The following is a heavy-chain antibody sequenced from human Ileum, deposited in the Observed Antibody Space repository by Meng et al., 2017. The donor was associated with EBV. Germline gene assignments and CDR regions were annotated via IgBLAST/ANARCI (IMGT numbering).Heavy chain of an antibody. V-gene: IGHV3-15*01. Sequence: EVQLVESGGGLVKPGGSLRLSCAAAGFTVSNAWMGWVRQAPGKGLEWVGRIKSKTDGGTTDYAAPVKGRFTISRDDSKNTLYLQMNSLKTEDTAVYYCTTDYAVPYCSGGSCTPGRKWDWFDPWGQGTLVTVSS. CDR1: GFTVSNAW. CDR2: IKSKTDGGTT. CDR3: TTDYAVPYCSGGSCTPGRKWDWFDP. J-gene: IGHJ5*02. D-gene: IGHD2-15*01.